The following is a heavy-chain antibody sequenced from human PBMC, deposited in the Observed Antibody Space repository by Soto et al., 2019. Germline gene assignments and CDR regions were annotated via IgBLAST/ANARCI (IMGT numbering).Heavy chain of an antibody. V-gene: IGHV3-30*02. CDR2: ISYDGSNK. CDR3: AKDRLRFLEWSPLLSKAFCGMDV. D-gene: IGHD3-3*01. Sequence: GGSLRLSCAASGFTFSSYGMHWVRQAPGKGLEWVAVISYDGSNKYYADSVRGRFTISRDNSKNTLYLQMNSLRAEDTAVYYCAKDRLRFLEWSPLLSKAFCGMDVWGQGTTVTVSS. CDR1: GFTFSSYG. J-gene: IGHJ6*02.